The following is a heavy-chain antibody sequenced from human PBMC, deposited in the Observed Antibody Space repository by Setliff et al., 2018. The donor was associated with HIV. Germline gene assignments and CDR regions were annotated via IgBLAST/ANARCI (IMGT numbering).Heavy chain of an antibody. CDR3: AEGAGFYGDYTFDH. Sequence: SETLSLTCAASGYSINSGFSRAWIRQPPGQGPQWIGSIYQSGSIYYNPSLQSRVTISVDSSKNQFSLNLFSVTAADTAVYYCAEGAGFYGDYTFDHWGQGRQVTVSS. D-gene: IGHD4-17*01. CDR2: IYQSGSI. CDR1: GYSINSGFS. J-gene: IGHJ4*02. V-gene: IGHV4-38-2*01.